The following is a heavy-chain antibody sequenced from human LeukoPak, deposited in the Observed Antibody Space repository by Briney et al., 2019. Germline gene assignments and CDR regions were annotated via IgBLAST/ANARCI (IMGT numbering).Heavy chain of an antibody. D-gene: IGHD5-24*01. Sequence: SETLSLTCTVSGYSIRSAYYWGWIRQPPGKGLEWIGTIYQSGSTSYNPSLKSRVTISVDTSKNQFSLKLSSVTAADTAVYYCARGEMATGCFDYWGQGTLVTVSS. CDR2: IYQSGST. V-gene: IGHV4-38-2*02. CDR1: GYSIRSAYY. J-gene: IGHJ4*02. CDR3: ARGEMATGCFDY.